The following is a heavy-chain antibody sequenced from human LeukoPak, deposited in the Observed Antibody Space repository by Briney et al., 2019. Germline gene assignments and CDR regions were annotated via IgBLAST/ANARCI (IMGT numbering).Heavy chain of an antibody. V-gene: IGHV4-61*01. D-gene: IGHD3-22*01. CDR2: IYYSGST. J-gene: IGHJ5*02. Sequence: SETLSLTCTVSGGSVSSGSYYWRWIRQPPGTGLEWIGYIYYSGSTNYNPSLKSRVTISVDTSKNQFSLKLSSVTAADTAVYYCARTPASSGYYYRISNWFDPWGQGTLVTVSS. CDR3: ARTPASSGYYYRISNWFDP. CDR1: GGSVSSGSYY.